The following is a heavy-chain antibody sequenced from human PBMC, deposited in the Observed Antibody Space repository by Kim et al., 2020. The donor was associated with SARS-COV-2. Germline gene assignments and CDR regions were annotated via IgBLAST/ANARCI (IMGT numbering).Heavy chain of an antibody. J-gene: IGHJ6*02. CDR2: INPSGGST. Sequence: ASVKVSCKASGYTFTSYYMHWVRQAPGQGLEWMGIINPSGGSTSYAQKFQGRVTMTRDTSTSTVYMELSSLRSEDTAVYYCATPGYSSSWFPDYYGMDVWGQGTTVTVSS. CDR1: GYTFTSYY. V-gene: IGHV1-46*01. D-gene: IGHD6-13*01. CDR3: ATPGYSSSWFPDYYGMDV.